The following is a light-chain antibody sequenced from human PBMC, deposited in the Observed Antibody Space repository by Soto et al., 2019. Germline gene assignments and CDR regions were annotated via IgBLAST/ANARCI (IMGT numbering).Light chain of an antibody. V-gene: IGLV2-14*01. CDR1: SSDVGGYNY. Sequence: ALTQPASVSGSPGQSITISCTGTSSDVGGYNYVSWYQQHPGKAPKLMIYEVSNRPSGVSNRFSGSKSGNTASLTISGLQAEDEADYYCSSYTSSTFYVFGTGTKVTVL. CDR3: SSYTSSTFYV. J-gene: IGLJ1*01. CDR2: EVS.